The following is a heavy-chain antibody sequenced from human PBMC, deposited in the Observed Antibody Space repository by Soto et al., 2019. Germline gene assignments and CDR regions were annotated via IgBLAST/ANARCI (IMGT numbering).Heavy chain of an antibody. CDR1: GYAFTTYG. CDR2: ISAHNGNT. J-gene: IGHJ4*02. CDR3: GRGRYGDY. D-gene: IGHD1-1*01. V-gene: IGHV1-18*01. Sequence: QVHLVQSGAEVKKPGASVKVSCKGSGYAFTTYGITWVRQAPGQGLEWMGWISAHNGNTNYAQKLQGRVTVTRDTSTSTAYMELRSLRSDDTAVYYCGRGRYGDYWGQGDVVSVSS.